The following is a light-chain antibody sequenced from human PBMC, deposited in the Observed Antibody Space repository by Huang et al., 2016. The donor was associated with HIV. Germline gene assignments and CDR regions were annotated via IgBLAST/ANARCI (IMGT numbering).Light chain of an antibody. CDR2: AAS. V-gene: IGKV1-9*01. CDR1: QGISTY. J-gene: IGKJ2*01. CDR3: QQLNSYPT. Sequence: IQLTQFPPSLSASVGDNVTIPCRASQGISTYLACYQQNPGKAPKLLIDAASTLQSGDPSMCSGSVSGTDFTLTINSLQAEDFAAYYYQQLNSYPTVGQGTKLEI.